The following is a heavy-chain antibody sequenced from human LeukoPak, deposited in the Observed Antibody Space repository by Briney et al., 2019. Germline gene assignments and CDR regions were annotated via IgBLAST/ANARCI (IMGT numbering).Heavy chain of an antibody. D-gene: IGHD3-22*01. V-gene: IGHV3-53*01. CDR1: GFTVSSNY. CDR3: ARDGSLSDSSGYYYADRYFQH. J-gene: IGHJ1*01. Sequence: GGSLRLSCAASGFTVSSNYMSWVRQAPGKGLEWVSVIYSGGNTYYADSAKGRFTISRDNSKNTLHLQMNSLRAEDTAVYYCARDGSLSDSSGYYYADRYFQHWGQGTLVTVSS. CDR2: IYSGGNT.